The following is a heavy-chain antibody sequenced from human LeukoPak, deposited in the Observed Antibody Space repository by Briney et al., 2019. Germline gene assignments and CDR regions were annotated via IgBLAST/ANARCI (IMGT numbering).Heavy chain of an antibody. J-gene: IGHJ4*02. D-gene: IGHD6-19*01. CDR2: IRADGSEK. Sequence: QPGGSLRLSCAASGFTFSSYGMHWVRQAPGKGLEWVAFIRADGSEKYYADSVKGQITISRDNSKNTLYLQMNSLRAEDTAVYYCAKDLYRSGFYPTTFDYWGQGTLVTVSS. V-gene: IGHV3-30*02. CDR3: AKDLYRSGFYPTTFDY. CDR1: GFTFSSYG.